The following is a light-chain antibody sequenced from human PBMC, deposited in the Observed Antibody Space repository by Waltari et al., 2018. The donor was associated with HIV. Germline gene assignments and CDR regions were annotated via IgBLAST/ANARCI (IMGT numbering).Light chain of an antibody. CDR1: QSVIYTSNNKNY. CDR2: WAS. CDR3: QQYYSTPSRYT. J-gene: IGKJ2*01. Sequence: DIVMTQSPDSLAVSLGERATINCKSSQSVIYTSNNKNYLAWYQQKPGQPPKLLIYWASTRELGVPDRFSGSGSGTDFTLTISSLQAEDVAVYYCQQYYSTPSRYTFGQGTKLEIK. V-gene: IGKV4-1*01.